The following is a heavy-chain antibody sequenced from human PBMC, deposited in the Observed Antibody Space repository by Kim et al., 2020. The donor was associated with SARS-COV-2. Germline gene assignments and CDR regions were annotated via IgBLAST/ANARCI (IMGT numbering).Heavy chain of an antibody. J-gene: IGHJ4*02. CDR3: ARNRGRIMTPFDS. V-gene: IGHV4-59*01. Sequence: YNPSLKSRVTISVDTSKNKFSLKLNSVTAADTAIYYCARNRGRIMTPFDSWGQGTLVTVSS. D-gene: IGHD3-16*01.